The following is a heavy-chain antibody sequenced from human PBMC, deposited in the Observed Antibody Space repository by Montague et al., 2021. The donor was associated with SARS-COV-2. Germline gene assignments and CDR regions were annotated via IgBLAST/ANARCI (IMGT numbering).Heavy chain of an antibody. V-gene: IGHV6-1*01. J-gene: IGHJ6*03. CDR1: GDSVSSISAA. Sequence: CAISGDSVSSISAAWNWVRHSPSLRPEWLGGTYYRSRWFNDYAVSIRSRITINPDTSKNQFSLQLNSVTPEDTAVYYCARATEWRGYYYYYYYVDVWGKGTTVTVSS. D-gene: IGHD3-3*01. CDR3: ARATEWRGYYYYYYYVDV. CDR2: TYYRSRWFN.